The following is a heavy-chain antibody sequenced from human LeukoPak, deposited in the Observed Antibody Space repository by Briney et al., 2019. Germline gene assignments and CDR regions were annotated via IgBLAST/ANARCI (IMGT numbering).Heavy chain of an antibody. V-gene: IGHV4-59*08. CDR1: GGSISDYY. CDR3: ARHRWINYYFDV. J-gene: IGHJ2*01. Sequence: PSETLSLTCTISGGSISDYYWSWIRQPPGKGLEWIGYYSGSIKYNSSLKSRVTIAGDTSKNQFSLKLSSVTAADTAVYYCARHRWINYYFDVWGRGTLVTISS. D-gene: IGHD4-11*01. CDR2: YSGSI.